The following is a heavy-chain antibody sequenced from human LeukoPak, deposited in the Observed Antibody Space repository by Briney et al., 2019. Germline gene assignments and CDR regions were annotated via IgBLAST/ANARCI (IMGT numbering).Heavy chain of an antibody. D-gene: IGHD3-3*01. CDR3: ARRLLGGLLEKQNWFDP. CDR1: GYTFTIYG. Sequence: GGAVTVSFTSSGYTFTIYGISWVRQAPGQGLEWMGWISAYNGNTNYAQKLQGRVTMTTDTSTSTAYMELRSLRSDDTAVYYCARRLLGGLLEKQNWFDPWGQGTRVTVSS. J-gene: IGHJ5*02. CDR2: ISAYNGNT. V-gene: IGHV1-18*01.